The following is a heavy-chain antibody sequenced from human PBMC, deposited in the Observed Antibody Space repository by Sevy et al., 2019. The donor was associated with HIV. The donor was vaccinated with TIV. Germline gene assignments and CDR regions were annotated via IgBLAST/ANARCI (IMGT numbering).Heavy chain of an antibody. D-gene: IGHD3-3*01. CDR2: INTHGTNT. V-gene: IGHV3-74*01. CDR3: AREGVDFWSGPVDFDYGMDV. J-gene: IGHJ6*02. Sequence: GGSLRLSCAASGFTFSRYWMHWVRHAPGKVLVWVSRINTHGTNTIYADYVKGRFTISRDNAKNTVSLQMNSLRADDTGVYYCAREGVDFWSGPVDFDYGMDVWGQGTTVTVSS. CDR1: GFTFSRYW.